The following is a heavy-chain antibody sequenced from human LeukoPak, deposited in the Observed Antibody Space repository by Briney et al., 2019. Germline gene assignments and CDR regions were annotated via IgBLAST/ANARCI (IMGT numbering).Heavy chain of an antibody. CDR1: GGSISSYY. V-gene: IGHV4-4*09. Sequence: SETLSLTCTVSGGSISSYYWSWIRQPPGKGLEWIGYIYTSGSTNYNPSLKSRVTISVDTSKNQFSLKLSSVTAADTAVYYCARGGVDCSGGSCYSRWFDPWGQGTLVTVSS. CDR2: IYTSGST. CDR3: ARGGVDCSGGSCYSRWFDP. D-gene: IGHD2-15*01. J-gene: IGHJ5*02.